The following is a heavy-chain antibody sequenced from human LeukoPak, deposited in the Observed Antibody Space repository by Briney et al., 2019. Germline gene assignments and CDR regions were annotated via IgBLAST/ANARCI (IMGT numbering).Heavy chain of an antibody. J-gene: IGHJ5*02. Sequence: MPSETLSLTCTVSGGSISSYYWSWIRQPPGKGLEWIGYIYYSGSTNYNPSLKSRVTISVDTSKNQFSLKLSSVTAADTAVYYCARSTVGYCSGGSCYDWFDPWGQGTLVTVSS. CDR2: IYYSGST. CDR1: GGSISSYY. CDR3: ARSTVGYCSGGSCYDWFDP. D-gene: IGHD2-15*01. V-gene: IGHV4-59*01.